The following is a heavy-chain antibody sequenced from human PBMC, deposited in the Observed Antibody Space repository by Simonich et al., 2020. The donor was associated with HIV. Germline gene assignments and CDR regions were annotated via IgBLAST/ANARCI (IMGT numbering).Heavy chain of an antibody. Sequence: QVQLVQSGAEVKKPGASVKVSCTVSGSTLTALSMHWVRQAPGKGVECMGGCNHRKCETIYAQKFQGRVNRTEDSSTDTAHMELSSLTSEDTAVYFCAAVKYYYDSSGFSYDGVDVWGQGTMVTVSS. D-gene: IGHD3-22*01. V-gene: IGHV1-24*01. CDR3: AAVKYYYDSSGFSYDGVDV. J-gene: IGHJ3*01. CDR2: CNHRKCET. CDR1: GSTLTALS.